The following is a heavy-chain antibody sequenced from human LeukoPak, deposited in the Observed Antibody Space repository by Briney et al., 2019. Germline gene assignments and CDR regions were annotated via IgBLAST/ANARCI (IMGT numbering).Heavy chain of an antibody. CDR3: ARGRGRYYGMDV. CDR1: GGSSSGFY. CDR2: INHSGSP. D-gene: IGHD3-10*01. V-gene: IGHV4-34*01. Sequence: SETLSLTCAVYGGSSSGFYWSWIRQPPGKGLEWIGEINHSGSPNYNPSLKSRVTISVDTSKNQFSLRLSSVTAADTAVYYCARGRGRYYGMDVWGQGTTVTVSS. J-gene: IGHJ6*02.